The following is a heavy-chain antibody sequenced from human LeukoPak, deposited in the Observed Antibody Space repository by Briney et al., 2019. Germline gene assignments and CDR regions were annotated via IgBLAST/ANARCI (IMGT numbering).Heavy chain of an antibody. D-gene: IGHD1-26*01. CDR1: GGSINNYY. V-gene: IGHV4-59*08. CDR2: IDHKGNT. J-gene: IGHJ4*02. Sequence: SETLSLTCTVSGGSINNYYWSWIRQPPGKGLEWIGYIDHKGNTNYNPSLKSRVTMSVDTSKNQISLKLNSVAAADTAVYYCARHGTLDYWGQGTLVTVSS. CDR3: ARHGTLDY.